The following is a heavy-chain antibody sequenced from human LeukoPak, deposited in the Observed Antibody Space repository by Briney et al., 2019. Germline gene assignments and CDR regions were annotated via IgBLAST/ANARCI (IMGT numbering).Heavy chain of an antibody. V-gene: IGHV4-59*08. J-gene: IGHJ4*02. Sequence: SETLSLTCTVSGGTISSYYWSWIRQPPGKGLEWIGYIYHSGSTNYNPTLKSRVTISVDTSKNQLSLKLSAVTAADTAVYYCARAEERGLPQFWGQGTLVTVSS. D-gene: IGHD2-21*01. CDR1: GGTISSYY. CDR2: IYHSGST. CDR3: ARAEERGLPQF.